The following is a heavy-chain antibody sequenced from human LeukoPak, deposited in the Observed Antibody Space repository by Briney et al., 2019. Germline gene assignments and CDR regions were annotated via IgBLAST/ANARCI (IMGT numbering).Heavy chain of an antibody. CDR1: GFTFSSYS. CDR2: ISSSSSYI. D-gene: IGHD2-15*01. J-gene: IGHJ4*02. Sequence: GGSLRLSYAASGFTFSSYSMNWVRQAPGKGLEWVSSISSSSSYIYYADSVKGRFTISRDNAKNSLYLQMNSLRAEDTAVYYCARHSGHDFDYWGQGTLVTVSS. V-gene: IGHV3-21*01. CDR3: ARHSGHDFDY.